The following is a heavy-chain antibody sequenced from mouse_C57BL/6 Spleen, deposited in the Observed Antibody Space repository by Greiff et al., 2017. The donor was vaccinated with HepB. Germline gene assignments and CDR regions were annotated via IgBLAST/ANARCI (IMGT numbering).Heavy chain of an antibody. Sequence: QVQLKESGPELVKPGASVKISCKASGYAFSSSWMNWVKQRPGKGLEWIGRIYPGDGDTTYNGKFKGKATLTADKSSSTAYMQLSSLTSEDSAVYFCARKFITTVGYYFDYWGQGTTLTVSS. D-gene: IGHD1-1*01. V-gene: IGHV1-82*01. CDR2: IYPGDGDT. CDR1: GYAFSSSW. CDR3: ARKFITTVGYYFDY. J-gene: IGHJ2*01.